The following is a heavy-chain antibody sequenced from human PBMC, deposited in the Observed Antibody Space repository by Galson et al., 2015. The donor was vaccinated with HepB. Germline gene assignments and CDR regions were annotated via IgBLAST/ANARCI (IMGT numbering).Heavy chain of an antibody. J-gene: IGHJ2*01. Sequence: QSGAEVKKPGESLRISCKGSGYSFTSYWISWVRQMPGKGLEWMGRIDPSDSYTNYSPSFQGHVTISADKSISTAYLQWSSLKASDTAMYYCASHLYDFWSEIPYWYFDLWGRGTLVTVSS. D-gene: IGHD3-3*01. V-gene: IGHV5-10-1*01. CDR3: ASHLYDFWSEIPYWYFDL. CDR1: GYSFTSYW. CDR2: IDPSDSYT.